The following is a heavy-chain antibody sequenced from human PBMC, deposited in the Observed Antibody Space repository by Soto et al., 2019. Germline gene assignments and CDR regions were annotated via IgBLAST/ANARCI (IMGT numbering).Heavy chain of an antibody. J-gene: IGHJ4*02. Sequence: EVQLLESGGGLVQPGGSLRLSCAASGFTFNNYGMSWVRQAPGKGPEWVSAITDSGGSTYYADSVKGRFTISRDNSKNTVYLQMNSLRAEDTAVYYCAKAATVVTLYYFDYWGQGTLVTVSS. CDR3: AKAATVVTLYYFDY. V-gene: IGHV3-23*01. CDR2: ITDSGGST. D-gene: IGHD4-17*01. CDR1: GFTFNNYG.